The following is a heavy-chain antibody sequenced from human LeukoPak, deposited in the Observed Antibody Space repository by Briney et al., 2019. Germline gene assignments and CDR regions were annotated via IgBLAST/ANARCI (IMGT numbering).Heavy chain of an antibody. J-gene: IGHJ6*04. CDR3: TTSDV. Sequence: GGSLRLSCAASGFTFSKAWMSWVRQAPGKGLEWISRAKSKTDGGTIDYAAPVKGRFTLSRDDSQNMLYLQMNSLKVEDTAVYYCTTSDVWGKGTTVTVSS. CDR2: AKSKTDGGTI. CDR1: GFTFSKAW. V-gene: IGHV3-15*01.